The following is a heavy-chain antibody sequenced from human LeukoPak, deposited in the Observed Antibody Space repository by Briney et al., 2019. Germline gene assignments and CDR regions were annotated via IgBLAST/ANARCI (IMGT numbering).Heavy chain of an antibody. CDR1: GFTFSNFG. V-gene: IGHV3-23*01. D-gene: IGHD3-9*01. CDR3: VKDYDILTGYFDY. J-gene: IGHJ4*02. CDR2: ITSGVGIT. Sequence: PGGSLRLSCAASGFTFSNFGMNWVRQAPGKGLEWVSIITSGVGITYYADSVKGRFTVSRDNSKNTLYLQMSSLRAEDTAVYYCVKDYDILTGYFDYWGQGTLVTVSS.